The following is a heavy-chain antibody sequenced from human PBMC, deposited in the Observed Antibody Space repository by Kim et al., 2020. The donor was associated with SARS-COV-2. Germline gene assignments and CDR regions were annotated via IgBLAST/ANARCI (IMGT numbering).Heavy chain of an antibody. V-gene: IGHV3-15*01. Sequence: TTDYAAHVKGRFTISRDDSDNTLYLQMNSLKTEDTALYYCTKLGRVTEFEYWGQGALVTVSS. D-gene: IGHD2-21*02. CDR3: TKLGRVTEFEY. J-gene: IGHJ4*02. CDR2: TT.